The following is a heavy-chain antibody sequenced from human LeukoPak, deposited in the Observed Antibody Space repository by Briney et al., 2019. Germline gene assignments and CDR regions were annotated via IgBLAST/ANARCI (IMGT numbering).Heavy chain of an antibody. CDR3: ARGWSGSYYSHYYYYMDV. Sequence: ASVKVSCKASGYTFTGYYMHWVRQAPGQGLEWMGWINLNSGGTNYAQKFQGRVTMTRDTSISTAYMELSRLRSDDTAVYYCARGWSGSYYSHYYYYMDVWGKGTTVTVSS. CDR1: GYTFTGYY. CDR2: INLNSGGT. J-gene: IGHJ6*03. D-gene: IGHD1-26*01. V-gene: IGHV1-2*02.